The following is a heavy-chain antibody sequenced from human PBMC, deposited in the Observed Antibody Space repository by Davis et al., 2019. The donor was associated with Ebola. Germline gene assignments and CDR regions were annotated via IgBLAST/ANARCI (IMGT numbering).Heavy chain of an antibody. CDR2: ISGSGDST. CDR3: AKLFGSSGWYYFDY. Sequence: PGGSLRPSCAASGFTFSSYAMIWVRQAPGKGLEWVSAISGSGDSTYFADSVRGRLTISRENSNNTLYLLMNSLRAEDTAVYYCAKLFGSSGWYYFDYWGQGTLVAVSS. V-gene: IGHV3-23*01. D-gene: IGHD6-19*01. J-gene: IGHJ4*02. CDR1: GFTFSSYA.